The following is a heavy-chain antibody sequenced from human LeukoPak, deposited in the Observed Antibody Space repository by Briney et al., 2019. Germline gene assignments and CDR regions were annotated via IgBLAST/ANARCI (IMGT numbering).Heavy chain of an antibody. V-gene: IGHV3-23*01. CDR2: ISGSGGST. CDR1: GFTFSNYA. Sequence: GGSLRLSCAASGFTFSNYAMSWVRQAPGKGLEWVSAISGSGGSTYYADSVKGRFTISRDNSKNTLYLQMNSLRAEDTALYYCAKDVGSWSRGAFDYWGQGTLVTVSS. CDR3: AKDVGSWSRGAFDY. J-gene: IGHJ4*02. D-gene: IGHD6-13*01.